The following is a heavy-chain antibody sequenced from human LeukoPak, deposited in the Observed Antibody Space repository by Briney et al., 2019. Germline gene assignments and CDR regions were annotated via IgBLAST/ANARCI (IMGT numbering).Heavy chain of an antibody. CDR1: GFTFSSYW. V-gene: IGHV3-74*01. D-gene: IGHD6-19*01. CDR2: INSDGSST. J-gene: IGHJ3*02. Sequence: GGSLRLSCAASGFTFSSYWMHWVRQAPGKGLVWVSRINSDGSSTSYADSVKGRSTISRDNAKNTLYLQMNSLRAEDTAVYYCARDPYSSGLDAFDIWGQGTMVTVSS. CDR3: ARDPYSSGLDAFDI.